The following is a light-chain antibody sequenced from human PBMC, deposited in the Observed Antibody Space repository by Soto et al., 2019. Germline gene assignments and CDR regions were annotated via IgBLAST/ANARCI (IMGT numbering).Light chain of an antibody. J-gene: IGKJ4*01. CDR1: QSVSSY. CDR2: DAS. V-gene: IGKV3-11*01. Sequence: EIVLTQSPATLSLSPGERATLSCRASQSVSSYLAWYQQQPGQAPRLLIYDASNRATGIPARFSGSGSGTDFTLTIGSLEPEDFAVYYCQQRSNWPTVTFGGGTKVEI. CDR3: QQRSNWPTVT.